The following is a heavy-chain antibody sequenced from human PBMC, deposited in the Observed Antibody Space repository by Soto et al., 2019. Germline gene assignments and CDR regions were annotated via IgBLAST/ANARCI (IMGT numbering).Heavy chain of an antibody. D-gene: IGHD3-22*01. Sequence: VVSLKISCNASGYSFSFYWIGWVRQMPWKGLEWMAIMYPDDSDIRYSPSFEAHVTISADKSTSTAFLQWSSLKASDTAMYYCATAYVYDFENSNYYRDAFDIWGQGTLVTVSS. CDR1: GYSFSFYW. CDR2: MYPDDSDI. CDR3: ATAYVYDFENSNYYRDAFDI. J-gene: IGHJ3*02. V-gene: IGHV5-51*01.